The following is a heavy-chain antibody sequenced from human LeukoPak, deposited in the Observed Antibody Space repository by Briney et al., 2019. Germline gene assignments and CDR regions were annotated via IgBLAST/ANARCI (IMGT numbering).Heavy chain of an antibody. J-gene: IGHJ4*02. Sequence: PGGSLRLSCAASGFTFSSYEMNWVRQAPGKGLEWVSSISSRSSYIYYADLVKGRFTISRDNAKNSLYLQMNSLRAEDTAVYYCARDGDCSGGRCYSRFDYWGQGTLVTVSS. V-gene: IGHV3-21*01. D-gene: IGHD2-15*01. CDR3: ARDGDCSGGRCYSRFDY. CDR2: ISSRSSYI. CDR1: GFTFSSYE.